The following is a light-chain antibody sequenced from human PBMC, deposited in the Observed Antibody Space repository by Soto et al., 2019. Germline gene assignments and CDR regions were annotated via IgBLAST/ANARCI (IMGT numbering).Light chain of an antibody. CDR3: QQSGSSPLT. CDR2: GTS. CDR1: QSISSSN. V-gene: IGKV3-20*01. Sequence: EIVLTQSPGTLSLSPGERATLSCRASQSISSSNLAWYQQKPGQAPRLLIYGTSNRATDIPDRFSGSGSGTEFALTISRLEPEDFAVYYCQQSGSSPLTFGGGTKVEIK. J-gene: IGKJ4*01.